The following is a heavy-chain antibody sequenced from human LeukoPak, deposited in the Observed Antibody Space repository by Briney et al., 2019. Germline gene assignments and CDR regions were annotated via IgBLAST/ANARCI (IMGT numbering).Heavy chain of an antibody. CDR2: IIPILGIA. Sequence: SVKVSCRASGGTFSSYTISWVRQAPGQGLEWMGRIIPILGIANYAQKFQGRVTITADKSTSSAYMELSSLRSEDTAVYYCAREYSPYNFDYWGQGTLVTVSS. V-gene: IGHV1-69*04. J-gene: IGHJ4*02. CDR1: GGTFSSYT. CDR3: AREYSPYNFDY. D-gene: IGHD6-13*01.